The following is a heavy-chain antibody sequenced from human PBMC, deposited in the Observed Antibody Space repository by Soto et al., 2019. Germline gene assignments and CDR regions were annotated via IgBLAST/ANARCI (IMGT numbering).Heavy chain of an antibody. CDR2: MNPSSGNT. D-gene: IGHD3-10*01. V-gene: IGHV1-8*01. Sequence: QVQLVQSGAEVKKPGASVKVSCKASGYTFTSYDINWVRQATGQGLEWMGWMNPSSGNTGYAQKFQGRVTMTRNTSISTAYMELSSLRSEDTAVYYCARGLWFGELGSYYYYMDVWGKGTTVTVSS. J-gene: IGHJ6*03. CDR3: ARGLWFGELGSYYYYMDV. CDR1: GYTFTSYD.